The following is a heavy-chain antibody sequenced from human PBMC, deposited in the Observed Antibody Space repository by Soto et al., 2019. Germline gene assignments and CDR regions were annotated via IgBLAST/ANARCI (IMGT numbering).Heavy chain of an antibody. V-gene: IGHV3-15*01. CDR3: TTDDRWEVTPFDY. CDR1: GFTFSDAW. CDR2: IKSKTNGGTT. J-gene: IGHJ4*02. Sequence: EVQLVESGGGLVKPGGSLRLSCAASGFTFSDAWMSWVRQAPGKGLEWVGRIKSKTNGGTTDYAAPVKGRFTISRDDSKNTLYLRMNSLKIEDTDVYYCTTDDRWEVTPFDYWGPGTLVTVSS. D-gene: IGHD1-26*01.